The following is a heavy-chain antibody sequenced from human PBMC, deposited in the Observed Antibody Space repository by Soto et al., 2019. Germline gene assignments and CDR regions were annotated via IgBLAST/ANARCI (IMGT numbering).Heavy chain of an antibody. CDR1: GYTFTSYG. Sequence: QVQLVQSGAEVKKPGASVKVPCKASGYTFTSYGISWVRQAPGQGLEWMGWISAYNGNTDYAQKLQGRVTMTTDTSTSTVYMELRSLRFDDTAVYYCARGLLGSSWYRFDYWGQGTLVTVSS. CDR2: ISAYNGNT. J-gene: IGHJ4*02. V-gene: IGHV1-18*01. D-gene: IGHD6-13*01. CDR3: ARGLLGSSWYRFDY.